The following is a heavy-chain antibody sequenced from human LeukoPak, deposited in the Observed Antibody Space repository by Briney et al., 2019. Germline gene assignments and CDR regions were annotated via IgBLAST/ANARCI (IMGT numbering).Heavy chain of an antibody. J-gene: IGHJ6*03. CDR3: TQMVRTNYYYYYMDV. Sequence: GGSPRLSCTASGFTFGDYAMSWVRQAPGKGLEWVGFIRSKAYGGTTEYAASVKGRFTISRDDSKSIAYLQMNGLKTEDTAVYYCTQMVRTNYYYYYMDVWGKGTTVTVSS. V-gene: IGHV3-49*04. CDR1: GFTFGDYA. CDR2: IRSKAYGGTT. D-gene: IGHD3-10*01.